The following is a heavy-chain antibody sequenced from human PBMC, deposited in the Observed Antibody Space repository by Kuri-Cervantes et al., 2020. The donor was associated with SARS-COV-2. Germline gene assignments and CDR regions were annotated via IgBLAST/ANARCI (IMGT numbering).Heavy chain of an antibody. Sequence: GSLRLSCAASGFTFSSYEMNWVRQAPGKGLEWVSYISSSGTTIYYADSVKGRFTISRDNAKTSLYLQMNSLRAEDTAIYYCARVEYSYTYTDPGFDYWGQGNLVTVSS. CDR1: GFTFSSYE. V-gene: IGHV3-48*03. CDR2: ISSSGTTI. D-gene: IGHD5-18*01. CDR3: ARVEYSYTYTDPGFDY. J-gene: IGHJ4*02.